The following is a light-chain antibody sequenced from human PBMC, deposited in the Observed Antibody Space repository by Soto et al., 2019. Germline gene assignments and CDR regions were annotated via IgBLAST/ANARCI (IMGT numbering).Light chain of an antibody. J-gene: IGKJ1*01. CDR1: QSVSNY. CDR3: QQRSDWPWT. CDR2: DAS. V-gene: IGKV3-11*01. Sequence: EIVLTQSPATLSLSPGERATLSCRASQSVSNYLVWYQQKPGQAPRLLIYDASNRATGIPARFSGSGSGTDFTLTISRLEPEDFAVYYCQQRSDWPWTFGQGTKVEIK.